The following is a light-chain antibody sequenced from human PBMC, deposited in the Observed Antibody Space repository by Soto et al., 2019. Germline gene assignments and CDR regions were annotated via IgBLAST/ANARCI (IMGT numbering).Light chain of an antibody. CDR2: GAS. CDR3: QEYNNWPIT. Sequence: EIVLSLSPGTLSLSPGERATLSCRASQSVSSSYLAWYQQKPGQAPRLLIYGASSRATGIPDRFSGSGSGTEFTLTISSLQSEDFAVYYCQEYNNWPITFGQGARWRL. CDR1: QSVSSSY. J-gene: IGKJ5*01. V-gene: IGKV3-20*01.